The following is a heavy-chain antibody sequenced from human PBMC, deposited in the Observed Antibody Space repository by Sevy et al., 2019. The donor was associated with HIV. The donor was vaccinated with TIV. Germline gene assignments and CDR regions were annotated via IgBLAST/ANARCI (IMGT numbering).Heavy chain of an antibody. CDR2: IYWDDDE. CDR3: AHKYSRYYVDY. Sequence: SGPTLVNPTQTLTLTCTFSGFSLSISGVGVAWIRQPPGKALEWLAVIYWDDDERYSPSLKSRLTITKETSKNQVDLTMTDMDPADTATYYCAHKYSRYYVDYWGQGTLVTVSS. D-gene: IGHD5-18*01. V-gene: IGHV2-5*02. J-gene: IGHJ4*02. CDR1: GFSLSISGVG.